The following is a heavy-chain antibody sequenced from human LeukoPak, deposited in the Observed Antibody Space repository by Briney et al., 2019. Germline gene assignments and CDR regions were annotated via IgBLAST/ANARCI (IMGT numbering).Heavy chain of an antibody. V-gene: IGHV1-24*01. CDR3: ARGGTQRPPYYFDY. CDR2: FDPEDGEA. CDR1: GNTLTEFS. J-gene: IGHJ4*02. Sequence: GASVKVSCKVSGNTLTEFSMHWVRQAPGKGLEWMGGFDPEDGEAFYAQKFQGRVTMTRDTSISTAYMELSRLRSDDTAVYYCARGGTQRPPYYFDYWGQGTLVTVSS. D-gene: IGHD6-25*01.